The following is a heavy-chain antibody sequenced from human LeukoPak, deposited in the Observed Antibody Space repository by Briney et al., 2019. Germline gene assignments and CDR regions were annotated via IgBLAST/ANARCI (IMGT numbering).Heavy chain of an antibody. J-gene: IGHJ3*02. CDR2: IYPGDSDT. CDR1: GYSFTSYW. Sequence: HGESLKISCKGSGYSFTSYWIGWVRQMPGKGLEWMGIIYPGDSDTRYSPSFQGQVTISADKSISTAYLQWSSLKASDTAMYYCARWDCSSTSCPDAFDIWGQGTMVTVSS. V-gene: IGHV5-51*01. D-gene: IGHD2-2*01. CDR3: ARWDCSSTSCPDAFDI.